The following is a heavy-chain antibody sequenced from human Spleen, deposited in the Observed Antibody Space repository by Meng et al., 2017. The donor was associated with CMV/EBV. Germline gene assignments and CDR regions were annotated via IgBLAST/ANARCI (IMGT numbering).Heavy chain of an antibody. V-gene: IGHV3-23*01. CDR1: GFTFSSYA. CDR3: AKDTPKLRLLEWPRAEYFQH. D-gene: IGHD3-3*01. CDR2: ISGSGGST. J-gene: IGHJ1*01. Sequence: GGSLRLSCAASGFTFSSYAMSWVRQAPGKGLEWVSAISGSGGSTYYADSVKGRFTISRDNSKNTLYLQMNSLRAEDTAVYYCAKDTPKLRLLEWPRAEYFQHWGQGTLVTVSS.